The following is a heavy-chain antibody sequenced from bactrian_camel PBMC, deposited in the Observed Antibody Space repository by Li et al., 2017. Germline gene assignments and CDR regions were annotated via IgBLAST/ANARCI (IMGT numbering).Heavy chain of an antibody. V-gene: IGHV3-2*01. CDR1: GFHVRSYY. CDR2: IYSDGGKT. CDR3: GTRYPGSWYRTY. J-gene: IGHJ4*01. D-gene: IGHD6*01. Sequence: HVQLVESGGGLVQPGDSVRLSCVASGFHVRSYYMIWARQVPGKGLEWLTSIYSDGGKTYTLESVKGRFSIPRNDLNDTTYLQMDNVKSEDTALYYCGTRYPGSWYRTYWGQGTQVTVS.